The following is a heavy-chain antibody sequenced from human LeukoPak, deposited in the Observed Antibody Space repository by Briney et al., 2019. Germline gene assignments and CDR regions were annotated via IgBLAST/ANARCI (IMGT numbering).Heavy chain of an antibody. CDR3: ARDSSGYNSSWYFDL. D-gene: IGHD1-1*01. J-gene: IGHJ2*01. Sequence: SETLSLTCTVSGGSISSYYWSWIRQPPGEGLEWIGYIYYSGSTSYNPSLKSRVTMSVDTSKNQVSLNLRSVTAADTAVYYCARDSSGYNSSWYFDLWGRGTLVTVSS. CDR2: IYYSGST. CDR1: GGSISSYY. V-gene: IGHV4-59*13.